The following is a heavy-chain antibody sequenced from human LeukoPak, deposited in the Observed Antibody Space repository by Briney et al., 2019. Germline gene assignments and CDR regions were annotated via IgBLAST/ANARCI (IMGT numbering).Heavy chain of an antibody. CDR2: IGKTGDT. D-gene: IGHD6-13*01. J-gene: IGHJ4*02. Sequence: GGSLRLSCAASGFAFSSYDMHWVRQATGKGLEWVSGIGKTGDTYYSGSVKGRFTTSRENGKNSLYLEMNSLRAGDTAVYYCARGAAGFDYWGQGTLVTVSS. V-gene: IGHV3-13*04. CDR3: ARGAAGFDY. CDR1: GFAFSSYD.